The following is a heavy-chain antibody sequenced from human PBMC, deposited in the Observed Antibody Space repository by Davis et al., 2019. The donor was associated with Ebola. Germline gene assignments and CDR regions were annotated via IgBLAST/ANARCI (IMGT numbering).Heavy chain of an antibody. D-gene: IGHD1-1*01. Sequence: SVKVSCKASGYTFTNYGITWVRQPPGQGLEWMGWINPHNGNTNYAQNVQGRVTMTTDTSTSTAYMEVGSLRSDETAVYYCARAQFPTTSDHWGQGTLVTVSS. CDR1: GYTFTNYG. CDR2: INPHNGNT. CDR3: ARAQFPTTSDH. J-gene: IGHJ4*02. V-gene: IGHV1-18*04.